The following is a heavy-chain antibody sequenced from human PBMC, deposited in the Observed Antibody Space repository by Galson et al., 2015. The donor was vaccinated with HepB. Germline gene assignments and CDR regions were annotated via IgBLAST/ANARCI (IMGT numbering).Heavy chain of an antibody. V-gene: IGHV3-66*01. CDR2: ISSGGST. Sequence: SLRLSCAASGFTVSSNYMTWVRQAPGKGLEWVSVISSGGSTYYADSVKGRFTISRDNSKNMVLLQMSSLRTEDTAVYYCARRQNYDSSGPTLRYAFDIWGQGTMVTVSS. D-gene: IGHD3-22*01. CDR1: GFTVSSNY. J-gene: IGHJ3*02. CDR3: ARRQNYDSSGPTLRYAFDI.